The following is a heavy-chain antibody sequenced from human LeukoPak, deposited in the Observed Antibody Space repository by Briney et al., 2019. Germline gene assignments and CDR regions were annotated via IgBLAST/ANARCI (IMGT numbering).Heavy chain of an antibody. CDR1: GFTFSSYG. J-gene: IGHJ6*03. CDR2: IWYDGSNK. D-gene: IGHD6-6*01. V-gene: IGHV3-33*01. CDR3: ARGGTAARPRYYYYMDV. Sequence: GRSLRLPCAASGFTFSSYGMHWVRQAPGKGLEWVAVIWYDGSNKYYADSVKGRFTISRDNSKNTLYLQMNSLRAEDTAVYYCARGGTAARPRYYYYMDVWGKGTTVTVSS.